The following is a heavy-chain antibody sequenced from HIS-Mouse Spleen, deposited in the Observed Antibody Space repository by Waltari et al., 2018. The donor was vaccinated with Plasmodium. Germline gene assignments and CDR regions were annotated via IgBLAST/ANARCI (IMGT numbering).Heavy chain of an antibody. D-gene: IGHD3-9*01. CDR3: AREDILTGYYNDYWYFDL. Sequence: EVQLVESGGGLVKHGGSLRLSCAASGFTFSYYPMNWVGQALGKGLEWVSSISSSSSYIYYADSVKGRFTISRDNAKNSLYLQMNSLRAEDTAVYYCAREDILTGYYNDYWYFDLWGRGSLVTVSS. CDR2: ISSSSSYI. V-gene: IGHV3-21*01. J-gene: IGHJ2*01. CDR1: GFTFSYYP.